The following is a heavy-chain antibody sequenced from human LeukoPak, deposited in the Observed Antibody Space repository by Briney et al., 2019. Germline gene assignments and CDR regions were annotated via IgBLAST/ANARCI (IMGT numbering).Heavy chain of an antibody. J-gene: IGHJ5*02. CDR2: VYTSGST. CDR1: GGSISSYY. V-gene: IGHV4-4*07. CDR3: TRVWCYGSGSDWFDP. Sequence: PSETLSLTCTVSGGSISSYYWSWIRQPAGKGLEWIGRVYTSGSTNYNPSLKSRVTMSVDTSKNQFSLKLSSVTAADTAVYYCTRVWCYGSGSDWFDPWGQGTLVTVSS. D-gene: IGHD3-10*01.